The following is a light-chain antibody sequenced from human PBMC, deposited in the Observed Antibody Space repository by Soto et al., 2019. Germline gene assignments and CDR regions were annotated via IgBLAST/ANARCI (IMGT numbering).Light chain of an antibody. Sequence: QSALTQPASVSGSPGQSITISCTGISSDGDDYKDVSWYQQHPGKAPKLMIYEVTYRPSGVSNRFSGSKSGNTASLTISGLQAEDEADYYCSSYTSSSTVFGTVTKLTVL. V-gene: IGLV2-14*01. CDR1: SSDGDDYKD. CDR2: EVT. CDR3: SSYTSSSTV. J-gene: IGLJ1*01.